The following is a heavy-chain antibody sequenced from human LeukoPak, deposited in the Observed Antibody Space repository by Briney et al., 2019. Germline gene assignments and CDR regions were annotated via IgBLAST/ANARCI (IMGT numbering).Heavy chain of an antibody. V-gene: IGHV4-61*02. CDR1: GGSISSGSYY. J-gene: IGHJ5*02. Sequence: PSETLSLTCTVSGGSISSGSYYWSRIRQPAGKGLEWIGRIYTSGSTNYNPSLKSRVTISVDTSKNQFSLKLSSVTAADTAVYYCARTWIQLSNWFDPWGQGTLVTVSS. D-gene: IGHD5-18*01. CDR3: ARTWIQLSNWFDP. CDR2: IYTSGST.